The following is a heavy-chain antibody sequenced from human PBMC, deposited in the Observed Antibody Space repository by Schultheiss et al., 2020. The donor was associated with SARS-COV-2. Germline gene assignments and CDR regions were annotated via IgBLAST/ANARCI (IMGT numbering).Heavy chain of an antibody. V-gene: IGHV3-23*01. CDR1: GFTFSSYA. D-gene: IGHD3-3*01. CDR3: AKSGFGVVTGIDY. Sequence: GGSLRLSCAASGFTFSSYAMSWVRQAPGKGLEWVSAISGSGGTTSYADSVKGRFSISRDSSKSTLYLQMNSLRAEDTAVYYCAKSGFGVVTGIDYWGQGTLVTVSS. J-gene: IGHJ4*02. CDR2: ISGSGGTT.